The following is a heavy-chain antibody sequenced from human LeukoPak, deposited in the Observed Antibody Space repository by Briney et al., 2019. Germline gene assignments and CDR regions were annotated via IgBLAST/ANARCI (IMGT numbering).Heavy chain of an antibody. CDR2: IYTSGST. CDR3: ARAEVVVINGDAFDI. CDR1: GGSISSGSYY. V-gene: IGHV4-61*02. J-gene: IGHJ3*02. Sequence: SETLSLTCTVSGGSISSGSYYWSWIRQPAGKGLEWIGRIYTSGSTNYNPSLKSRVTISVDTSKNQFSLKLSSVTAADTAVYYCARAEVVVINGDAFDIWGQGTMVTVSS. D-gene: IGHD3-22*01.